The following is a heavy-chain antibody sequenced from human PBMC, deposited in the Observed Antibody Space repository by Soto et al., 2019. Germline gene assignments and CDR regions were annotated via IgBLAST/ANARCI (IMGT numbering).Heavy chain of an antibody. CDR1: GYTFSNYG. D-gene: IGHD6-6*01. CDR3: ARVGAYSSASGPDF. CDR2: ISAYNGNT. Sequence: ASVKVSCKASGYTFSNYGISWVRQAPGQGLEWMGWISAYNGNTNYAQKLQGRVTMTTDTSTSTAYMELRSLRSDDTAMYYCARVGAYSSASGPDFWGQGTLVTVPS. J-gene: IGHJ4*02. V-gene: IGHV1-18*01.